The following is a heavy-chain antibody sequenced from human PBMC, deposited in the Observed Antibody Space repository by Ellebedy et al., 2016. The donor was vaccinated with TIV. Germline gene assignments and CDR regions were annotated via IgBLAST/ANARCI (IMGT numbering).Heavy chain of an antibody. J-gene: IGHJ6*02. V-gene: IGHV3-33*01. Sequence: GGSLRLSXAASGFTFSSYGMHWVRQAPGKGLEWVAVIWYDGSNKYYADSVKGRFTISRDNSKNTLYLQMNSLRAEDTAVYYCARDRIGDGGQYGMDVWGQGTTVTVSS. CDR1: GFTFSSYG. D-gene: IGHD3-16*01. CDR3: ARDRIGDGGQYGMDV. CDR2: IWYDGSNK.